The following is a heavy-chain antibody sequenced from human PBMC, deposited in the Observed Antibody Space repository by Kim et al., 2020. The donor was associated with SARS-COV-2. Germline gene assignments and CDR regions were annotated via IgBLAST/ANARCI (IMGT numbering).Heavy chain of an antibody. CDR1: GGTFSSYA. D-gene: IGHD6-19*01. V-gene: IGHV1-69*13. J-gene: IGHJ4*02. Sequence: SVKVSCKASGGTFSSYAISWVRQAPGQGLEWMGGIIPIFGTANYAQKFQGRVTITADESTSTAYIELSSLRSEDTAVYYCAREGSGWYVSFDYWGQGTLVTVSS. CDR2: IIPIFGTA. CDR3: AREGSGWYVSFDY.